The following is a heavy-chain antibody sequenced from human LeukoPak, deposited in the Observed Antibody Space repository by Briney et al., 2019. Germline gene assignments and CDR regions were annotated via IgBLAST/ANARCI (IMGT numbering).Heavy chain of an antibody. D-gene: IGHD3-3*02. CDR3: ARDTISNWASDY. CDR1: GFTFSSYA. CDR2: ISWNGGST. Sequence: PGGSLRLSCAASGFTFSSYAMSWVRQAPGKGLEWVSGISWNGGSTGYADSVKGRFTISRDSAKNYLYLQMTSLRAEDTAFYYCARDTISNWASDYWGQGTLVTVSS. J-gene: IGHJ4*02. V-gene: IGHV3-20*04.